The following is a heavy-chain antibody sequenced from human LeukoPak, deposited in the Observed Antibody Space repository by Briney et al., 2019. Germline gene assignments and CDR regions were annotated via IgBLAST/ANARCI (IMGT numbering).Heavy chain of an antibody. CDR3: ARDVSLWFGERNWFDP. CDR2: IYYSGST. D-gene: IGHD3-10*01. J-gene: IGHJ5*02. Sequence: PSETLSLTCPVSGGSISSSSYYWGWIRQPPGKGLEWIGSIYYSGSTYYNPSLKSRVTISVDTSKNQFSLKLSSVTAADTAVYYCARDVSLWFGERNWFDPWGQGTLVTVSS. V-gene: IGHV4-39*07. CDR1: GGSISSSSYY.